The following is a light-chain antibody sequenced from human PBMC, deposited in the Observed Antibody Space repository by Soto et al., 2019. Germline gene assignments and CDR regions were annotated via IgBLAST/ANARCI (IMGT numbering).Light chain of an antibody. V-gene: IGKV1-5*01. Sequence: DIQMTQSPSTLSASVGDRVTITCRASQSISSWLAWYQQKPWKAPKLLIYDASSVESGVPSRFSGSESGTEVTLTISSLQPDDFATYYCQQYSSYSPRVTFGRGTKVDIK. CDR3: QQYSSYSPRVT. CDR2: DAS. J-gene: IGKJ3*01. CDR1: QSISSW.